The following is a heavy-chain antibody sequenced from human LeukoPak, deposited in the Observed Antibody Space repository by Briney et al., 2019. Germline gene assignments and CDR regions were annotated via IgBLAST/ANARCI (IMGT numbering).Heavy chain of an antibody. Sequence: GGSLRLSCAASGFTFSSYEMNWVRQAPGKGLEWVSYISSSGSTIYYADSVKGRFTISRDNAKNSLYLQMNSLRAEDTAVYYCATNYYDSSGYPSYLDYWGQGTLVTVSS. CDR1: GFTFSSYE. CDR3: ATNYYDSSGYPSYLDY. J-gene: IGHJ4*02. CDR2: ISSSGSTI. V-gene: IGHV3-48*03. D-gene: IGHD3-22*01.